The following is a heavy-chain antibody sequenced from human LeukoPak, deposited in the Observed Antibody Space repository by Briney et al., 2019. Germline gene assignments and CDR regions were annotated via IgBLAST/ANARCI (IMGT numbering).Heavy chain of an antibody. CDR2: TYYRSKWYN. CDR3: GRDRGAATGTTPWFDP. Sequence: SQTLSLTCAISGDSVSTNSAAWNWIRQSPSRGLEWLGRTYYRSKWYNDYAVSVKSRITINPDTSKNQFSLHLNSVTPEDTAVYYCGRDRGAATGTTPWFDPWGQGTLVTVSS. D-gene: IGHD6-13*01. V-gene: IGHV6-1*01. J-gene: IGHJ5*02. CDR1: GDSVSTNSAA.